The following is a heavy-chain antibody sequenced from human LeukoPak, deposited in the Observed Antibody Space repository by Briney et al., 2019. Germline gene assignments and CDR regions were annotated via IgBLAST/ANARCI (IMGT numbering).Heavy chain of an antibody. CDR2: ISSSSSYI. J-gene: IGHJ4*02. CDR1: GFTFSSYS. V-gene: IGHV3-21*01. CDR3: AREDAKDYYDSSGYYGSYFDY. D-gene: IGHD3-22*01. Sequence: GESLRLSCAASGFTFSSYSMNWVRQAPGKGLEWVSSISSSSSYIYYADSVKGRFTISRDNAKNSLYLQMNSLRAEDTAVYYCAREDAKDYYDSSGYYGSYFDYWGQGTLVTVSS.